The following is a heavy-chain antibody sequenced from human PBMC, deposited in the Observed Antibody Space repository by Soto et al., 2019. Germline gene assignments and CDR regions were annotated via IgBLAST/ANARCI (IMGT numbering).Heavy chain of an antibody. V-gene: IGHV4-59*01. Sequence: PSETLSLTCTVSGGSISSYYWSWIRQPPGKGLEWIGYIYYSGSTNYNPSLKSRVTISVDTSKNQFSLKLSSVTAADTAVYYCARDKGYSSSSGGYYYYGMDVWGQGTTVTVS. J-gene: IGHJ6*02. D-gene: IGHD6-6*01. CDR3: ARDKGYSSSSGGYYYYGMDV. CDR2: IYYSGST. CDR1: GGSISSYY.